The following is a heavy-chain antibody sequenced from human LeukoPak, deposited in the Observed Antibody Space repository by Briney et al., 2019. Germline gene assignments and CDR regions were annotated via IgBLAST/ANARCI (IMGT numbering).Heavy chain of an antibody. D-gene: IGHD1-26*01. Sequence: PSQTLSLTCTVSGGSINSGSYFWRWIRQPAGTGLEWIGRIYTSGITNYNSSLMSRATISIDTSKNQFSLKLSSVTAADTAVYYCARSNSGSYRELDYWGQGALVTVSS. CDR3: ARSNSGSYRELDY. J-gene: IGHJ4*02. CDR1: GGSINSGSYF. V-gene: IGHV4-61*02. CDR2: IYTSGIT.